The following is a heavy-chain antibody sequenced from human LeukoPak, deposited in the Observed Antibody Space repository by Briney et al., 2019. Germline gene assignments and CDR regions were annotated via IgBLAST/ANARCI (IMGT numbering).Heavy chain of an antibody. CDR1: GGSISSSSYY. Sequence: SETLSLTCTVSGGSISSSSYYWGWIRQPPGKGLEWIGSIYYSGSTYYNPSLKSRVTISVDTSKNQFSLKLSSVTAADTAVYYCASPKYCSGCSCYSGWYFDLWGRGTLVTVSS. CDR3: ASPKYCSGCSCYSGWYFDL. D-gene: IGHD2-15*01. J-gene: IGHJ2*01. V-gene: IGHV4-39*01. CDR2: IYYSGST.